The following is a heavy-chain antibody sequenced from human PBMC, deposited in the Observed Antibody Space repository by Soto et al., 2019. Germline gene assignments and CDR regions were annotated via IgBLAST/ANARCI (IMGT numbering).Heavy chain of an antibody. Sequence: QVQLQESGPGLVKPSQTLSLTCTVSGGSISSGGYYWSWIRQHPGKGLEWIGYMYYSGSTYYNPSRKSRITISVDTPKKKFSLKLSSVTAADTAVYYCARGVTMVRGVGLFYFDYWGQGTLVTVSS. D-gene: IGHD3-10*01. CDR1: GGSISSGGYY. V-gene: IGHV4-31*03. CDR3: ARGVTMVRGVGLFYFDY. J-gene: IGHJ4*02. CDR2: MYYSGST.